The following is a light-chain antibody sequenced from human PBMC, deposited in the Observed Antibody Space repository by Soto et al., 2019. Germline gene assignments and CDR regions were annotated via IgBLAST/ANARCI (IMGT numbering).Light chain of an antibody. Sequence: EIVLTQSPGTLSLSLGERATLSCRASQSVSIYYLAWYQQKPGQAPRLLIYAASSRATGIPDRFSGGGSGTDFTLTISRLEPEDFAVYYCQQCGSSPWTFGQGTKVEI. J-gene: IGKJ1*01. CDR2: AAS. CDR3: QQCGSSPWT. V-gene: IGKV3-20*01. CDR1: QSVSIYY.